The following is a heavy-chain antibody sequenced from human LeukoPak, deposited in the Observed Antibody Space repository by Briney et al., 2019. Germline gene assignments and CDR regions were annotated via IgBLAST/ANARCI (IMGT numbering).Heavy chain of an antibody. Sequence: ASVKVSCKVSGYTLTELSMHWVRQAPGKGLEWMGIINPSGGSTSYAQKFQGRVTMTRDMSTSTVYMELSSLRSEDTAVYYCARELAARPGLRFDYWGQGTLVTVSS. CDR2: INPSGGST. CDR1: GYTLTELS. CDR3: ARELAARPGLRFDY. V-gene: IGHV1-46*01. J-gene: IGHJ4*02. D-gene: IGHD6-6*01.